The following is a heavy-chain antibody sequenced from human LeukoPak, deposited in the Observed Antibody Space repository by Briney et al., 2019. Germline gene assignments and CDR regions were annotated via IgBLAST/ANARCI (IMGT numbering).Heavy chain of an antibody. CDR3: ARGYSSSPHFDY. Sequence: SETLSLTCTVSGGSLSSYYWNWIRQPPGKGLEWIGYVYYSGSTNYNPSLKSRVTISVDTSKNQFSLKLSSVTAADTAVYYCARGYSSSPHFDYWGQGTLVTVSS. V-gene: IGHV4-59*01. D-gene: IGHD6-6*01. CDR2: VYYSGST. CDR1: GGSLSSYY. J-gene: IGHJ4*02.